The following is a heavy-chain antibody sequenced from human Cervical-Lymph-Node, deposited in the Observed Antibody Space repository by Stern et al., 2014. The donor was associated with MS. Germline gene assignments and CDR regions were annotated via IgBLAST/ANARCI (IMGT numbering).Heavy chain of an antibody. CDR3: AKDFGSSGWYRPFAGGNFDY. CDR2: ISYDGSNK. J-gene: IGHJ4*02. Sequence: VQLVESGGGVVQPGRSLRLSCAASGFTFSSYGMHWVRQAPGKGLEWVAVISYDGSNKYYADSVKGRFTISRDNSKNTLYLQMNSLRAEDTAVYYCAKDFGSSGWYRPFAGGNFDYWGQGTLVTVSS. D-gene: IGHD6-19*01. V-gene: IGHV3-30*18. CDR1: GFTFSSYG.